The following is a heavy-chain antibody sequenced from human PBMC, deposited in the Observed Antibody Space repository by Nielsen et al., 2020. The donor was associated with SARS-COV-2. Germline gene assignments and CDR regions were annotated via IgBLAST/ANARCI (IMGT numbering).Heavy chain of an antibody. CDR1: GGSISSGGYY. D-gene: IGHD2-2*01. CDR2: IYYSGST. V-gene: IGHV4-30-4*08. Sequence: SETLSLTCTVSGGSISSGGYYWSWIRQHPGKGLEWIGYIYYSGSTYHNPSLKSRVTISVDTSKNQFSLKLSSVTAADTAVYYCARVRPTDKYCSSTSCSNYFDYWGQGTLVTVSS. CDR3: ARVRPTDKYCSSTSCSNYFDY. J-gene: IGHJ4*02.